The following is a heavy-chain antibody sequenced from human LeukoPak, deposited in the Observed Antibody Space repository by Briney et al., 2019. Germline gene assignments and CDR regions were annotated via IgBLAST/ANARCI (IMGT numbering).Heavy chain of an antibody. V-gene: IGHV1-69*04. D-gene: IGHD3-22*01. CDR2: IIPILGIA. Sequence: SVKVSCKASGYTFTGYYMHWVRQAPGQGLEWMGRIIPILGIANYAQKFQGRVTITADKSTSTAYMELSSLRSEDTAVYYCARERYYYDSSGYYYYFDYWGQGTLVTVSS. J-gene: IGHJ4*02. CDR1: GYTFTGYY. CDR3: ARERYYYDSSGYYYYFDY.